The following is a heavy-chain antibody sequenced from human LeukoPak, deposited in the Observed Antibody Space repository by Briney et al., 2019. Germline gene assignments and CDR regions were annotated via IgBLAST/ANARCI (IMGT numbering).Heavy chain of an antibody. CDR3: ARGLSYYYDSSGPPGDY. V-gene: IGHV4-34*01. J-gene: IGHJ4*02. CDR2: INHSGST. D-gene: IGHD3-22*01. Sequence: SETLSLTCAVYGGSFGGYYWSWIRQPPGKGLEWIGEINHSGSTNYNPSLKSRVTISVDTSKNQFSLKLSSVTAADTAVYYCARGLSYYYDSSGPPGDYWGQGTLVTVSS. CDR1: GGSFGGYY.